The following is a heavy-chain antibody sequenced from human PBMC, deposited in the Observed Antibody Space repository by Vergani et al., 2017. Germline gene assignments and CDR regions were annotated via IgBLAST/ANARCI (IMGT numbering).Heavy chain of an antibody. CDR1: GFTFSSYS. J-gene: IGHJ4*02. CDR3: AREAITIFGVVTD. Sequence: EVQLVESGGGLVQPGGSLRLSCAASGFTFSSYSMNWVRQAPGKGLEWVSYISSSSSTIYYADSVKGRFTISRDNAKNSLYLQMNSLRAEDTAVYYCAREAITIFGVVTDWGQGTLVTVSS. CDR2: ISSSSSTI. D-gene: IGHD3-3*01. V-gene: IGHV3-48*01.